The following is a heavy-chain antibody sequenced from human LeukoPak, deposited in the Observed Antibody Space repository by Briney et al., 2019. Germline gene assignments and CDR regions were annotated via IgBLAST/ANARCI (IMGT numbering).Heavy chain of an antibody. CDR1: GFTFSNYW. CDR3: AREILAPGKTHDY. Sequence: GGSLRLSCAASGFTFSNYWMHWVRQVPGKWLVWVSRINDDGSATFYADSVKGRFTISRDNAKNTLFLQINSLRAEDTAVYYCAREILAPGKTHDYWGQGTLVTVSS. CDR2: INDDGSAT. J-gene: IGHJ4*02. V-gene: IGHV3-74*01.